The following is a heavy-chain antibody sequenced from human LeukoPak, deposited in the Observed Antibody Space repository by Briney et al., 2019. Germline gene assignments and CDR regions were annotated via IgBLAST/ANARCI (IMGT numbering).Heavy chain of an antibody. Sequence: PGGSLRLSCAAASGFTVSSNYMTWVRQTPGKGLEWVSIIYRGDSTYYADSVKGRFTISRHNSKNTLYLQMDSLRVEDTAMYYCARNYNSSGETGGAVDLWGQGTLVTVSS. CDR1: GFTVSSNY. D-gene: IGHD3-22*01. CDR3: ARNYNSSGETGGAVDL. V-gene: IGHV3-53*04. CDR2: IYRGDST. J-gene: IGHJ3*01.